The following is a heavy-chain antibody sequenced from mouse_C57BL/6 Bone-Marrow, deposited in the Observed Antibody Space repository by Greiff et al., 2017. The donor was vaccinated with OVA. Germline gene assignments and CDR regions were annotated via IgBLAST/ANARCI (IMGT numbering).Heavy chain of an antibody. J-gene: IGHJ2*01. CDR3: ARGFITTGYFDY. D-gene: IGHD1-1*01. CDR2: IYPGDGDT. CDR1: GYAFSSYW. V-gene: IGHV1-80*01. Sequence: VKLVESGAELVKPGASVKISCKASGYAFSSYWMNWVKQRPGKGLEWIGQIYPGDGDTNYNGKFKGKATLTADKSSSTAYMQLSSLTSEDSAVYFCARGFITTGYFDYWGQGTTLTVSS.